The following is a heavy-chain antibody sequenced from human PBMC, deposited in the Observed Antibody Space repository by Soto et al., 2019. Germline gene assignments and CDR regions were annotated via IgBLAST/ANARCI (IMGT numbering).Heavy chain of an antibody. CDR3: ARAQVGSRVVVVAATLWFDP. CDR1: GGSFSGYY. J-gene: IGHJ5*02. V-gene: IGHV4-34*01. CDR2: INHSGST. D-gene: IGHD2-15*01. Sequence: ASETLSLTCAVYGGSFSGYYWSWIRQPPGKGLEWIGEINHSGSTNYNPSLKSRVTISVDTSKNQFSLKLSSVTAADTAVYYCARAQVGSRVVVVAATLWFDPWGQGTLVTVSS.